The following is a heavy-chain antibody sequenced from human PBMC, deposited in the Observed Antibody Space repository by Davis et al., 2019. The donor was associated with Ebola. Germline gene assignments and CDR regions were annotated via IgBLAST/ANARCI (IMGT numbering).Heavy chain of an antibody. J-gene: IGHJ1*01. CDR3: ARERATEDCSSTSCYNPPFQH. Sequence: ASVKVSCKASGYTFTSYGISWVRQAPGQGLEWMGWISAYNGNTNYAQKLQGRVTMTTDTSTSTAYMELSRLISDDTAVYYCARERATEDCSSTSCYNPPFQHWGQGTLVTVSS. V-gene: IGHV1-18*01. D-gene: IGHD2-2*02. CDR1: GYTFTSYG. CDR2: ISAYNGNT.